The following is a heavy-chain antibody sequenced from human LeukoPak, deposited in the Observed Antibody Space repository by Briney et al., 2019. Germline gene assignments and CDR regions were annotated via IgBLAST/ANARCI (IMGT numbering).Heavy chain of an antibody. CDR2: ISWNSGSI. CDR3: AKGTTVTSAFGF. J-gene: IGHJ3*01. CDR1: GFTFDDYA. V-gene: IGHV3-9*01. D-gene: IGHD4-17*01. Sequence: PGRSLRLSCAASGFTFDDYAMHWVRQAPGKGLGWVSGISWNSGSIGYADSVKGRFTISRDNAKNSLYLQMNSLRAEDTALYYCAKGTTVTSAFGFWGQGTMVTVSS.